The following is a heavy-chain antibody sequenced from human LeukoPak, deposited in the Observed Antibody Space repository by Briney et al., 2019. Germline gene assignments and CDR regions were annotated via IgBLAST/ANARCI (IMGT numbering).Heavy chain of an antibody. D-gene: IGHD6-13*01. CDR3: ARGTTGYSSSWYSALYYYYYGMDV. J-gene: IGHJ6*02. CDR1: GYTFTSYD. Sequence: ASVKVSCKASGYTFTSYDINWVRQATGQGLEWMGWMNPNSGNTGYAQKFQGRVTMTRNTSISTAHMELSSLRSEDTAVYYCARGTTGYSSSWYSALYYYYYGMDVWGQGTTVTVSS. CDR2: MNPNSGNT. V-gene: IGHV1-8*01.